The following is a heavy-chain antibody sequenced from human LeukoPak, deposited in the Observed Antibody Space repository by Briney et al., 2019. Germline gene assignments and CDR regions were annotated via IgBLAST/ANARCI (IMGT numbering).Heavy chain of an antibody. D-gene: IGHD2-8*01. V-gene: IGHV3-74*03. Sequence: LAGGSLRLFCPPSGYTYRNQWMRWVRQTPGKGLVWVSRISSDGSSTTYADSVKGRFTISRDNAKNTLYLQMNNLRAEDTAMYYCARDQRVMGRLDIDSCGHRDLVIVSS. CDR1: GYTYRNQW. CDR2: ISSDGSST. CDR3: ARDQRVMGRLDIDS. J-gene: IGHJ5*01.